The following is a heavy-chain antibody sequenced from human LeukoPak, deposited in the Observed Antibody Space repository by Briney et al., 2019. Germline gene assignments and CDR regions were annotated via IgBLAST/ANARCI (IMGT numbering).Heavy chain of an antibody. J-gene: IGHJ6*02. CDR3: ARTLRGGNHVRVYYYGMDV. Sequence: ASVKVSCKASGYTFTSYDINWVRQATGQGLEWMGXXXXXSGNTGYAQKFQGRVTMTRNTSISTAYMELSSLRSEDTAVYYCARTLRGGNHVRVYYYGMDVWGRGTTVTVSS. D-gene: IGHD3-10*01. CDR2: XXXXSGNT. CDR1: GYTFTSYD. V-gene: IGHV1-8*01.